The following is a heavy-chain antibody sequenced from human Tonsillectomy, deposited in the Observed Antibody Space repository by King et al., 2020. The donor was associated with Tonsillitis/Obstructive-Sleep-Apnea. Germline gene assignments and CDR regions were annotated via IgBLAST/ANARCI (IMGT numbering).Heavy chain of an antibody. D-gene: IGHD2-2*01. CDR1: GFSLSNARMG. V-gene: IGHV2-26*01. J-gene: IGHJ6*03. Sequence: TLKESGPVLVKPTETLTLTCTVSGFSLSNARMGVSWIRQPPGKALEWLVHIFSNDEKSYSTSLKSRLTISKDTSKSQVVLTITNMDPVDTAPYYCARSPYCSSTSSYRGYYYYMDVWGKGTTVTVSS. CDR2: IFSNDEK. CDR3: ARSPYCSSTSSYRGYYYYMDV.